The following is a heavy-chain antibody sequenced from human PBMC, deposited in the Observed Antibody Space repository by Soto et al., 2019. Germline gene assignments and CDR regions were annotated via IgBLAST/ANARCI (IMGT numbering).Heavy chain of an antibody. CDR1: GDSIGTTHSY. D-gene: IGHD2-2*02. J-gene: IGHJ5*02. Sequence: SETLSLTCTVSGDSIGTTHSYWAWIRQSPGKGLEWIGNIHYSGSTNYNPSLKSRVTISVDTSKNQFSLKLSSVTAADTAVYYCARGGCSSTSCYRRKNWFDPWGQGTLVTVSS. CDR3: ARGGCSSTSCYRRKNWFDP. V-gene: IGHV4-39*07. CDR2: IHYSGST.